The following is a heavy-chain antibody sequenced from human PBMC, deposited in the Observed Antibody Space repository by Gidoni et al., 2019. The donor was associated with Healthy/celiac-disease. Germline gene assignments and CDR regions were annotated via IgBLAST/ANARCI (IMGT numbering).Heavy chain of an antibody. CDR2: ITDSGGRR. CDR1: GFTFSNSA. Sequence: EVQLLESGGGLVLPGGSLRLSCAASGFTFSNSAMSWVRQAPGKGLEWVSSITDSGGRRYYADSMKGRFTISRDNSQNTLYLQVNSLTAEDTAIYYCAKDGDWQPAGDWGQGTLVIVSS. CDR3: AKDGDWQPAGD. D-gene: IGHD2-21*02. V-gene: IGHV3-23*01. J-gene: IGHJ4*02.